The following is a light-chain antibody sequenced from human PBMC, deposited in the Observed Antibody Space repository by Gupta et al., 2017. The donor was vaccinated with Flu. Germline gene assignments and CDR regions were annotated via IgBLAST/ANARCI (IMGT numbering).Light chain of an antibody. V-gene: IGKV1-39*01. CDR3: QQCDSTPQT. J-gene: IGKJ4*02. CDR2: AAS. CDR1: QSVSNF. Sequence: DIQMTQSPSSLSASVGDRVTITCRASQSVSNFLNWYQQKPGKAPKLLIYAASTLQGGVPSRFSGSGSGTDFTLTINRLQPEDFAPYYCQQCDSTPQTFGRWTTVEIK.